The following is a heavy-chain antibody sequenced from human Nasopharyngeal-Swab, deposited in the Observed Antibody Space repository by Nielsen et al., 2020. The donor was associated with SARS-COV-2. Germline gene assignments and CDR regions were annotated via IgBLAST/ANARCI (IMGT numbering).Heavy chain of an antibody. Sequence: SLRLSCAASGFTFSSYAMSWFRQAPGKGLEWVGFIRSKAYGGTTEYAASVKGRFTISRDDSKSIAYLQMNSLKTEDTAVYYCTREWGNWGQGTLVTVSS. CDR2: IRSKAYGGTT. D-gene: IGHD1-26*01. V-gene: IGHV3-49*03. J-gene: IGHJ4*02. CDR1: GFTFSSYA. CDR3: TREWGN.